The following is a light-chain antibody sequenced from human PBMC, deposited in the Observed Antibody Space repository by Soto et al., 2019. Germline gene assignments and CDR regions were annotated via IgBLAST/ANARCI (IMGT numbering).Light chain of an antibody. J-gene: IGKJ3*01. CDR3: QQTDSFPFT. V-gene: IGKV1-12*02. Sequence: DIQMTQSPSSVSSSVGDRVTITCRASQSVNSWLAWYRQKPGQATKLLIFAASTLQSGVPSKFSGSGSGTYFTLAIGSLQPEDYGTYYSQQTDSFPFTCGPGTKVDIK. CDR1: QSVNSW. CDR2: AAS.